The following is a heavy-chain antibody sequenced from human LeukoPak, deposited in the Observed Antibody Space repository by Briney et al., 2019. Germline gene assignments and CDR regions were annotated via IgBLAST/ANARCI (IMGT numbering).Heavy chain of an antibody. CDR1: GGSISSYY. CDR3: ARSHPLSGPDNWFDL. Sequence: SETLSLTCSVSGGSISSYYWNWVRQSPGKGLEWIGYIYHSGFTKNNPSPKSRVTISLDLSENQFSLALKSVTAADTAVYYCARSHPLSGPDNWFDLWGQGTLVTVSS. V-gene: IGHV4-59*01. J-gene: IGHJ5*02. CDR2: IYHSGFT. D-gene: IGHD3-9*01.